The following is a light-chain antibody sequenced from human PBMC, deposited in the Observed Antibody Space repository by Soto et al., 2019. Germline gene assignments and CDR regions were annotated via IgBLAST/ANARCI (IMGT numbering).Light chain of an antibody. CDR1: SSNIGAGYD. Sequence: QSVLTQPPSVSGAPGQRVTISCTGSSSNIGAGYDVHWYQQLPGTAPKLLIYVNNNRPSGVPDRFSGSKSGTSASLAITGLQTEGEADYYYLSYGSSLRGVLFGGGTKLTVL. V-gene: IGLV1-40*01. CDR3: LSYGSSLRGVL. J-gene: IGLJ2*01. CDR2: VNN.